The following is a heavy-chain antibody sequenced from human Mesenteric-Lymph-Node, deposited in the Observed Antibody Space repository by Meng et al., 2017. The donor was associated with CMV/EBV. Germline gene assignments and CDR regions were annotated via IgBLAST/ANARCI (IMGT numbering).Heavy chain of an antibody. Sequence: GESLKISCAASGFTFGHYAMTWVRQAPGKGLEWIAYISSSGSITYYTDSLKGRFTISRDNAEKLLFLQMNNLRVEDTGVYFCARDAAPAVPNWFDVWGRGTLVTVSS. V-gene: IGHV3-48*04. J-gene: IGHJ5*02. CDR3: ARDAAPAVPNWFDV. D-gene: IGHD2-2*01. CDR1: GFTFGHYA. CDR2: ISSSGSIT.